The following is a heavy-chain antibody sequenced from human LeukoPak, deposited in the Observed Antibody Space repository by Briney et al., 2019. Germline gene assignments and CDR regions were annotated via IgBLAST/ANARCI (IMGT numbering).Heavy chain of an antibody. CDR3: ARVDTRPRPYYYYYYYMDV. J-gene: IGHJ6*03. CDR1: GFTFSSYW. Sequence: PGRSLRLSCAASGFTFSSYWMSWVRQAPGKGLEWVANIKQDGSEKYYVDSVKGRFTISRDNVKNSLYLQMNSLRAEDTAEYYCARVDTRPRPYYYYYYYMDVWGKGTTVTVSS. D-gene: IGHD5-18*01. CDR2: IKQDGSEK. V-gene: IGHV3-7*01.